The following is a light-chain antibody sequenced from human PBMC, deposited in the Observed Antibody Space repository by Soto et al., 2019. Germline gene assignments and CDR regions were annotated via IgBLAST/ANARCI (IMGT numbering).Light chain of an antibody. V-gene: IGKV2-28*01. Sequence: DIVMTQSPLSLPVTPGEPASISCRSSQSLLHSNGYNYLDWYLQKPGQSPQLLIYLGSNRASGVPDRFSGSGSGTDFTLKISRVEAEDVGVYYCIQALQTPPDFGGGTKVEIK. CDR1: QSLLHSNGYNY. CDR3: IQALQTPPD. J-gene: IGKJ4*01. CDR2: LGS.